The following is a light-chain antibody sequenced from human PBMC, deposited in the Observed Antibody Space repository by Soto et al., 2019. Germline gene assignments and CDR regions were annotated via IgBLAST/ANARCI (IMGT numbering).Light chain of an antibody. Sequence: AIQMTQSPSSLSASVGDRVTITCRASQGIRNDLGWYQQKPGKAPKLLIYAASSLQSGVPSRFSGSGSGTDFTLTISSLQPEDFATYYCLQDYNYTLTFGGGTKVDIX. CDR1: QGIRND. J-gene: IGKJ4*01. CDR3: LQDYNYTLT. CDR2: AAS. V-gene: IGKV1-6*01.